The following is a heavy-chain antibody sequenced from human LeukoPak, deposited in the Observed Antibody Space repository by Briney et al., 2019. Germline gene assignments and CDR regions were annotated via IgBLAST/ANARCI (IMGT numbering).Heavy chain of an antibody. D-gene: IGHD6-19*01. V-gene: IGHV3-30*02. J-gene: IGHJ4*02. CDR2: VRYDGSNK. Sequence: PGGSLRLSCAASGFTFSSFAMHWVRQAPGKELERVGVVRYDGSNKYYADSVKGRFTISRDNSKNTLYLQMTSLRPEDTAVYFCAKSSESGWYYFDYWGQGTLVTVSS. CDR1: GFTFSSFA. CDR3: AKSSESGWYYFDY.